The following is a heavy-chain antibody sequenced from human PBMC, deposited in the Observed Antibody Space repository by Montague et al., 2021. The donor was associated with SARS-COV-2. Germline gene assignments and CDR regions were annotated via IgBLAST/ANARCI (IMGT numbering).Heavy chain of an antibody. J-gene: IGHJ5*02. CDR3: AREDRWNWFDP. D-gene: IGHD5-24*01. V-gene: IGHV4-59*01. CDR1: GGSISSEY. CDR2: IYYRGTT. Sequence: SETLSLTCRVSGGSISSEYWRWIRQYPGKGLAWIGYIYYRGTTNYNPSLKSRVTFSVDTSKNQFSLKLISVTAADTAVYFCAREDRWNWFDPWGQGVLVTVSS.